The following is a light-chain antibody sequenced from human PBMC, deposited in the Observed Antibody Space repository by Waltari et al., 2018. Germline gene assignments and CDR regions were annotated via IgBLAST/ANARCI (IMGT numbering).Light chain of an antibody. J-gene: IGLJ2*01. CDR1: SSDVGAYNY. V-gene: IGLV2-8*01. Sequence: QSALTQPPSASGSPGQSVTISCTGTSSDVGAYNYVSWYQQHPGKAPKLMIYEVTKRPSGGADRCSGSKSGNTASLTVSGLQAEDEADYYCSSYAGSNKGVFGGGTHLTVL. CDR2: EVT. CDR3: SSYAGSNKGV.